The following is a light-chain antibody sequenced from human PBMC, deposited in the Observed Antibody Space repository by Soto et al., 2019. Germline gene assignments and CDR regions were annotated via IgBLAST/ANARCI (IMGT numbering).Light chain of an antibody. CDR3: QQSYSAPQT. J-gene: IGKJ1*01. CDR1: QSISTY. Sequence: DIQMTQTPSSLSASVGDRVTIPCRASQSISTYLNWYQQKPGKVPNLLIYAASILQSGVPSRFSGSGSGTDFNLTISSLQPEDSATYYCQQSYSAPQTFGQGTKVDIK. CDR2: AAS. V-gene: IGKV1-39*01.